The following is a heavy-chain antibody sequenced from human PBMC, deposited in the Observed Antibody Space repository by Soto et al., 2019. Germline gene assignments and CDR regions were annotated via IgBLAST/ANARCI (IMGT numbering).Heavy chain of an antibody. CDR3: ASSLLTPFDY. J-gene: IGHJ4*02. CDR2: INSDGSST. V-gene: IGHV3-74*01. Sequence: EVQLVESGGGLVQPGGSLRLSCAASGFSFSSYWIHWVRQAPGKGLVWVSRINSDGSSTFYADSVKGRFTISRDNAKNTLYLQMNSLRADDTAVYYCASSLLTPFDYWGQGTLVTVSS. CDR1: GFSFSSYW. D-gene: IGHD7-27*01.